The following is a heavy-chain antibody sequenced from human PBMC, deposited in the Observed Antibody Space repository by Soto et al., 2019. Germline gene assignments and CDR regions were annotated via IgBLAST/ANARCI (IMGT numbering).Heavy chain of an antibody. V-gene: IGHV1-18*01. CDR1: GYTFTSYG. D-gene: IGHD2-21*01. CDR3: ARVFVRPRSYYYYGMDV. CDR2: ISAYNGNT. Sequence: EASVKVSCKASGYTFTSYGISWVRQAPGQGLEWMGWISAYNGNTNYAQKLQGRVTMTTDTSTSTAYMELRSLRSDDTAVYYCARVFVRPRSYYYYGMDVWGQGTTVTVSS. J-gene: IGHJ6*02.